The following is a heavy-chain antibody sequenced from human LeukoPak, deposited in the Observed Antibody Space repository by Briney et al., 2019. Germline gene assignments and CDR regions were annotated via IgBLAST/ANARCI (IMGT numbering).Heavy chain of an antibody. Sequence: GRSLRLSCAASGFTFSSYAMHWVRQAPGKGLEWVAVISYDGSNKYYADSVKGRFTISRDNSKNTLYLQMNSPRAEDTAVYYCARVGSGWNWGQGTLVTVSS. CDR3: ARVGSGWN. V-gene: IGHV3-30*04. D-gene: IGHD6-19*01. CDR2: ISYDGSNK. J-gene: IGHJ4*02. CDR1: GFTFSSYA.